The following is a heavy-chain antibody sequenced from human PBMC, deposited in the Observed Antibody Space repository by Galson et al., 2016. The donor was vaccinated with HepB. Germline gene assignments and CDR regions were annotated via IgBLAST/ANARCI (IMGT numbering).Heavy chain of an antibody. Sequence: SLRLSCAVSGFTFSHYWMHWVRQAPGKGQVWVSRINTDGSGTTYADSVKGRFTISRDNAKNTLYLQMNSLRADDTAVYYCASGPYCYGGSCNMNADSWGQGTLLTVSS. CDR2: INTDGSGT. D-gene: IGHD2-15*01. J-gene: IGHJ4*02. V-gene: IGHV3-74*01. CDR1: GFTFSHYW. CDR3: ASGPYCYGGSCNMNADS.